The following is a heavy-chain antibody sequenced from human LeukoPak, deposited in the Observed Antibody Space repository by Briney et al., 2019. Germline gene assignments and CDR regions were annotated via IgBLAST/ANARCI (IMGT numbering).Heavy chain of an antibody. J-gene: IGHJ4*02. Sequence: ASVKVSCKASGYTFTSYGISWVRQAPGQGLEWMRWISAYNGNTNYAQKLQGRVTMTTDTSTSTAYMELRSLRSDDTAVYYCARAYLNDYSNYFDYWGQGTLVTVSS. CDR2: ISAYNGNT. CDR3: ARAYLNDYSNYFDY. D-gene: IGHD4-11*01. CDR1: GYTFTSYG. V-gene: IGHV1-18*01.